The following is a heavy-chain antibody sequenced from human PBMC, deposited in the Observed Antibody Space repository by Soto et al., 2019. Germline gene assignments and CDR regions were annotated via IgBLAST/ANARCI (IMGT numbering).Heavy chain of an antibody. CDR1: GFTFSSYS. J-gene: IGHJ5*02. V-gene: IGHV3-21*01. Sequence: GGSLSLSCAASGFTFSSYSMNWVRQAPGKGLEWVSSISSSSSYIYYADSVKGRFTISRDNAKNSLYLQMNSLRAEDTAVYYCAGDRRELLGWFDPWGQGTLVTAPQ. CDR2: ISSSSSYI. D-gene: IGHD1-26*01. CDR3: AGDRRELLGWFDP.